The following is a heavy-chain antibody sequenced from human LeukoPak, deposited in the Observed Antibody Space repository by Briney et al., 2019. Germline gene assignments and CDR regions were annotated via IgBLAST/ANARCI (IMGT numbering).Heavy chain of an antibody. Sequence: ASVKVSCKASGYTFTSYDINWVRQATGQGLEWMGWMNPNSGNTGYAQKFQGRVTMTRNIFISTAYMELSSLRSEDTAVYYCARVEYISGYSHVYWGQGTLVTVSS. CDR2: MNPNSGNT. CDR3: ARVEYISGYSHVY. V-gene: IGHV1-8*01. J-gene: IGHJ4*02. D-gene: IGHD3-22*01. CDR1: GYTFTSYD.